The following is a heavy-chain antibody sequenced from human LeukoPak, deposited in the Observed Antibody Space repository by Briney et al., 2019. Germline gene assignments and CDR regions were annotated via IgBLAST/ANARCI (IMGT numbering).Heavy chain of an antibody. V-gene: IGHV3-23*01. J-gene: IGHJ4*02. CDR1: GFTFSKYA. D-gene: IGHD3-10*01. Sequence: GGSLRLSCAASGFTFSKYAMTWVRQAPGKGLEWVSAITASGTTTYYADSVKGRFTISRDDSKNTLSLQMDSLSAEDSALYYCAKYISDSGAYYAFDYWGQGTLVTVSS. CDR3: AKYISDSGAYYAFDY. CDR2: ITASGTTT.